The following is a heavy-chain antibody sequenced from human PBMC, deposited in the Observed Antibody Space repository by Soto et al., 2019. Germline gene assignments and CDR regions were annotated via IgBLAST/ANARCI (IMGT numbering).Heavy chain of an antibody. CDR2: IYSGGST. Sequence: LRLSCAASGFTVSSNYMSWVRQAPGKGLEWVSVIYSGGSTYYADSVKGRFTISRDNSKNTLYLQMNSLRAEDTAVYYCARGDYDYGDYDDYYYYGMDVWGQGTTVTVSS. CDR1: GFTVSSNY. CDR3: ARGDYDYGDYDDYYYYGMDV. J-gene: IGHJ6*02. D-gene: IGHD4-17*01. V-gene: IGHV3-53*01.